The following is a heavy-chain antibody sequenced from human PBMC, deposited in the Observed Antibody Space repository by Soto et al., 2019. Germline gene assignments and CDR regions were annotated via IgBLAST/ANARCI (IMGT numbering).Heavy chain of an antibody. CDR1: GFTFSRYS. CDR3: ARDRRRRADY. V-gene: IGHV3-21*01. Sequence: EVQLVESGGGLVKPGGSLRLSCAASGFTFSRYSRNWVRQAPGKGLEWVSSISSSSSYIYYADSVKGRFTISRDNAKNSLYLQMNSLRAEDTAVYYCARDRRRRADYWGQGTLVTVSS. J-gene: IGHJ4*02. CDR2: ISSSSSYI.